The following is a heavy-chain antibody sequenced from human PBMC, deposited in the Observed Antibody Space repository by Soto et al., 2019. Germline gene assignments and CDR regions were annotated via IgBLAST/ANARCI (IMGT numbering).Heavy chain of an antibody. Sequence: GGPLRLSYVTSGFNFRSYWMHLVRQDPGKGLVWVSRISTDGSSTDYADSVKGRFTISRDNAKNTVYLQMNSLRAEDTAVYHCVRGASGGRYVMDVWGQGTTVTVS. CDR1: GFNFRSYW. J-gene: IGHJ6*02. D-gene: IGHD6-19*01. V-gene: IGHV3-74*01. CDR2: ISTDGSST. CDR3: VRGASGGRYVMDV.